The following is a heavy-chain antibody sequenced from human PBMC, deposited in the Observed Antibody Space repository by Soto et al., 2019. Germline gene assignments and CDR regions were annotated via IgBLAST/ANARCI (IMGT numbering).Heavy chain of an antibody. CDR2: INHSGSA. V-gene: IGHV4-34*01. CDR3: ARAKGYGANSRLDS. D-gene: IGHD4-17*01. Sequence: QVQLQQWGAGLLKPSETLSLTCAVYGGSFSGYYWSLIRQPPGKGLEWIGEINHSGSANYNPSLESRLTISVDTSKNQFSMEVRSVTAADTAVYYCARAKGYGANSRLDSWGQGNLVTVSS. CDR1: GGSFSGYY. J-gene: IGHJ5*01.